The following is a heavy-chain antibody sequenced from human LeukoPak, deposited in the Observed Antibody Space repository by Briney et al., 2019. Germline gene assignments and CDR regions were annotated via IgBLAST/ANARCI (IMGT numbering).Heavy chain of an antibody. CDR3: ARAPSGSYYANGFGAFDI. D-gene: IGHD1-26*01. Sequence: GGSLRLSCAASGFTFSSYWMSWVRQAPGKGLEWVANIKQDGSEKYYVDSEKGRFTISRDNSKNTLYLQMNSLRAEDTAVYYCARAPSGSYYANGFGAFDIWGQGTMVTVSS. J-gene: IGHJ3*02. CDR1: GFTFSSYW. V-gene: IGHV3-7*01. CDR2: IKQDGSEK.